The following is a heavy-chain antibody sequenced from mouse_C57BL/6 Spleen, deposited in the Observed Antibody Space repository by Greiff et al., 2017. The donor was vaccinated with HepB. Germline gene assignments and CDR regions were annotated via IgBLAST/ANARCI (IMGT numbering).Heavy chain of an antibody. D-gene: IGHD2-4*01. CDR3: ARGGVYYDYDVEFAY. J-gene: IGHJ3*01. Sequence: EVQLQQSGPELVKPGASVKISCKASGYTFTDYYMNWVKQSHGKSLEWIGDINPNNGGTSYNQKFKGTATLTVDKSSSTAYMELRSLTSEDSAVYYCARGGVYYDYDVEFAYWGQGTLVTVSA. V-gene: IGHV1-26*01. CDR1: GYTFTDYY. CDR2: INPNNGGT.